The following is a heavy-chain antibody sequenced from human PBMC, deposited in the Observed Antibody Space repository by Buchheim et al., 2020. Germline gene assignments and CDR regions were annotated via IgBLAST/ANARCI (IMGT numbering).Heavy chain of an antibody. Sequence: QVQLVESGGGVVQPGRSLRLSCAASGFTFSSYAMHWVRQAPGKGLEWVAVISYDGSNKYYADSVKGRFNISRDNSKNTLYLQMNSLRAEDTAVYYCARGLYSPYYGMDVWGQGTT. CDR1: GFTFSSYA. CDR2: ISYDGSNK. V-gene: IGHV3-30*04. CDR3: ARGLYSPYYGMDV. D-gene: IGHD2-8*01. J-gene: IGHJ6*02.